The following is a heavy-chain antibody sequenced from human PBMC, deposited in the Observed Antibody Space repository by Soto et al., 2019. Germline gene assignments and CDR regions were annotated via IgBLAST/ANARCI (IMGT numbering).Heavy chain of an antibody. Sequence: QVQLVQSGAEVKKPGSSVKVSCKASGGTISSYAISWVRQAPGQGLEWMGGIIPIFGTANYAQKFQGRVTITADKSTSTAYMELSSLRSEDTAVYYCARADCSSTSCYRWGSYYYGMDVWGQGTTVTVSS. J-gene: IGHJ6*02. CDR1: GGTISSYA. CDR3: ARADCSSTSCYRWGSYYYGMDV. V-gene: IGHV1-69*06. CDR2: IIPIFGTA. D-gene: IGHD2-2*02.